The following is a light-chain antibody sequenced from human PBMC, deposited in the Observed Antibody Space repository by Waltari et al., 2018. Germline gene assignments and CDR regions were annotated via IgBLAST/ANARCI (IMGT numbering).Light chain of an antibody. CDR3: SSYTSSSPWV. Sequence: QSALTQPASVSGSPGQSITISCTGTSSDVGGYNYVSWYQQHPGKAPKLMIYEVSNRPSGVSNRFSGSKSCNTASLTISGLQAEDEADYYCSSYTSSSPWVFGGGTKLTVL. CDR2: EVS. J-gene: IGLJ3*02. V-gene: IGLV2-14*01. CDR1: SSDVGGYNY.